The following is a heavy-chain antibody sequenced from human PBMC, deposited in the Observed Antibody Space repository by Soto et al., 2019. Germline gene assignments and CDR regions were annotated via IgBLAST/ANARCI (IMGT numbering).Heavy chain of an antibody. CDR2: IYYSGST. CDR1: GGSISSYY. Sequence: SETLSLTCTVSGGSISSYYWSWIRQPPGKGLEWIGYIYYSGSTNYNPSLKSRVTISVDTSKNQFSLKLSSVTAADTAVYYCARSMGEDAFYIWGQGTMVPVSS. J-gene: IGHJ3*02. CDR3: ARSMGEDAFYI. D-gene: IGHD2-21*01. V-gene: IGHV4-59*01.